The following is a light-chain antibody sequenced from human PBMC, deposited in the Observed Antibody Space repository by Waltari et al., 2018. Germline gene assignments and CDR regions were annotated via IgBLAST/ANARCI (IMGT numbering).Light chain of an antibody. V-gene: IGLV1-47*01. CDR1: TSNVGTNY. J-gene: IGLJ1*01. CDR2: KNH. CDR3: AVWEGSLKV. Sequence: SVLTQPPSVSGTPGQRVTISCSGSTSNVGTNYVFWYQLLPGAAPRLLIYKNHQRPSGVPARFSGSKSGTSAYLAISGLRSEDEGDYYCAVWEGSLKVFGARTKVTVL.